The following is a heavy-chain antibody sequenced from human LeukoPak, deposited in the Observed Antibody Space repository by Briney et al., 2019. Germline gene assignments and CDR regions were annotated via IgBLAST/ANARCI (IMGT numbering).Heavy chain of an antibody. Sequence: SETLSLTCAVYGGSFSGYYWSWIRQPPGKGLEWIGEINHSGSTNYNPSLKSRVTISVDTSKNQFSLKLSSVTAADTAVYYCARGPKPLGGNHTLDYWGQGTLVTVSS. J-gene: IGHJ4*02. CDR2: INHSGST. CDR1: GGSFSGYY. CDR3: ARGPKPLGGNHTLDY. V-gene: IGHV4-34*01. D-gene: IGHD4-23*01.